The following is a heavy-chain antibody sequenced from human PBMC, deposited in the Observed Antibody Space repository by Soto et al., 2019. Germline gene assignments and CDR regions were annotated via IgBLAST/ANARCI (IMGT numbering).Heavy chain of an antibody. J-gene: IGHJ6*02. CDR3: ARLSPDYDILTGYYPPYYYYGMDV. CDR2: IDPSDSYT. Sequence: PGESLKISCKGSGYSFTSYWISWVRQMPGKGLEWRGRIDPSDSYTNYSPSFQGHVTISADKSISTAYLQWSSLKASDTAMYYCARLSPDYDILTGYYPPYYYYGMDVWGQGTTVTVSS. D-gene: IGHD3-9*01. V-gene: IGHV5-10-1*01. CDR1: GYSFTSYW.